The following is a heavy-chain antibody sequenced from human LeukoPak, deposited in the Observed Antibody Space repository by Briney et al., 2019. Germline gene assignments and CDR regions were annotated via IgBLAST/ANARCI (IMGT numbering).Heavy chain of an antibody. Sequence: SETLSLTCTVSGGSISSSSYYWGWIRQPPGKGLEWIGSIYYSGSTYYNPSLKSRVTISVDTSKNQFSLKLSSVTAADTAVYYCARQGYSSSWYLKYYFDYWGQGTLVTVSS. CDR2: IYYSGST. CDR1: GGSISSSSYY. J-gene: IGHJ4*02. D-gene: IGHD6-13*01. CDR3: ARQGYSSSWYLKYYFDY. V-gene: IGHV4-39*01.